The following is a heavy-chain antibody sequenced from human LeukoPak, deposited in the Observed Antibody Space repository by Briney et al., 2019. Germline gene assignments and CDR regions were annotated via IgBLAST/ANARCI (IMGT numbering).Heavy chain of an antibody. D-gene: IGHD6-19*01. CDR2: ISYDGSNK. J-gene: IGHJ4*02. CDR3: ARDHGGWYFDY. CDR1: GFTFSSFA. Sequence: GGPLGPSCAASGFTFSSFAMPWVRRAQAKGLEWVAVISYDGSNKYYADSVKGRFTISRDNSKNTLYLQMNSLRAEDTAVYYCARDHGGWYFDYWGQGTLVTVSS. V-gene: IGHV3-30*04.